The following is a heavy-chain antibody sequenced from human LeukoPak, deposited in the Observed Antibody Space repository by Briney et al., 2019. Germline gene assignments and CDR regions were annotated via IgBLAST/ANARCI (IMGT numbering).Heavy chain of an antibody. CDR1: GFTFSDYS. CDR3: ARFETVAAKPIEH. V-gene: IGHV3-21*01. Sequence: GGSLRLSCAASGFTFSDYSMNWVRQAPGKGLDWVSSISSTSTYILYADSVKDRFTISRDNARNSLYLQMNSLRAEDTAVYYCARFETVAAKPIEHWGPGTLVTVSS. CDR2: ISSTSTYI. D-gene: IGHD6-19*01. J-gene: IGHJ1*01.